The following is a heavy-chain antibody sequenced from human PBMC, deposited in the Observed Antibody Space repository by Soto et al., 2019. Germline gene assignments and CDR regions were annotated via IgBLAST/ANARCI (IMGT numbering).Heavy chain of an antibody. CDR2: VNHSGST. CDR1: GGSFSCYY. Sequence: PSETLSLTCAVYGGSFSCYYWIWIRQPPGKGLEWIGEVNHSGSTNYNPSLKSRVTISVDTSKNQFSLKLSSVTAADTAVYYCARGWSGLVIIRFDPWGQGTLVTVSS. CDR3: ARGWSGLVIIRFDP. J-gene: IGHJ5*02. V-gene: IGHV4-34*01. D-gene: IGHD3-9*01.